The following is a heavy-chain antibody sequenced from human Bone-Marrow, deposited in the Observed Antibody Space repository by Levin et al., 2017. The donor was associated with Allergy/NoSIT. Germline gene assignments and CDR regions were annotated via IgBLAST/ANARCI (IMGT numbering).Heavy chain of an antibody. CDR3: ARDRGYCSGGSCYTFDY. D-gene: IGHD2-15*01. V-gene: IGHV3-21*01. CDR2: ISSSSSYI. J-gene: IGHJ4*02. CDR1: GFTFSSYS. Sequence: GGSLRLSCAASGFTFSSYSMNWVRQAPGKGLEWVSSISSSSSYIYYADSVKGRFTISRDNAKNSLYLQMNSLRAEDTAVYYCARDRGYCSGGSCYTFDYWGQGTLVTVSS.